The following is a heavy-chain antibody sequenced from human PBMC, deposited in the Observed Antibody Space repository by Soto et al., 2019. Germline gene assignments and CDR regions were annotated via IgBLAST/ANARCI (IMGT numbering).Heavy chain of an antibody. CDR3: ARLYSGGWYGPGRY. V-gene: IGHV3-20*04. D-gene: IGHD6-19*01. CDR2: INWNGGST. CDR1: GFTFDDYG. J-gene: IGHJ4*02. Sequence: GGSLRLSCAASGFTFDDYGMSWVRQAPGKGLEWVSGINWNGGSTGYANSVKGRFTISRDNAKNSLYLQMNSLRAEDTALYYCARLYSGGWYGPGRYWGQGTLVTVSS.